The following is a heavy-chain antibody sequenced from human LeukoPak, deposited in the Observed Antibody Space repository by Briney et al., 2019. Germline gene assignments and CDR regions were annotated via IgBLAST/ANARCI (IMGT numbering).Heavy chain of an antibody. D-gene: IGHD3-10*01. CDR2: IYSGGST. J-gene: IGHJ3*02. CDR3: ARDTISDNMPYGSGSYAFDI. V-gene: IGHV3-66*01. Sequence: QAGGSLRLSCAASGFTVSSNYMSWVRQAPGKGLEWVSVIYSGGSTYYADSVKGRFTISRDISKNTLYLQMNSLRAEDTAVYYCARDTISDNMPYGSGSYAFDIWGQGTMVTVSS. CDR1: GFTVSSNY.